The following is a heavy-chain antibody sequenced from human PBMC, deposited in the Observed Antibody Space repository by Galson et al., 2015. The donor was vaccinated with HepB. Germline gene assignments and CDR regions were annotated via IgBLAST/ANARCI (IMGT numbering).Heavy chain of an antibody. D-gene: IGHD5-18*01. CDR1: GFTFSSYS. Sequence: SLRLSCAASGFTFSSYSMNWVRQAPGKGLEWVSYISSSSSTIYYADSVKGRFTISRDNAKNSLYLQMNSLRDEDTAVYYCARADHATWIQLWSPFDYWGQGTLVTVSS. CDR3: ARADHATWIQLWSPFDY. J-gene: IGHJ4*02. V-gene: IGHV3-48*02. CDR2: ISSSSSTI.